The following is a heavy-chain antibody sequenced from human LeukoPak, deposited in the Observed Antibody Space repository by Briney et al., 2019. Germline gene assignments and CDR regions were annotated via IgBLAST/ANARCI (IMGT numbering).Heavy chain of an antibody. CDR2: ISYTGST. CDR3: ARDKPLGGNWYGNDY. J-gene: IGHJ4*02. V-gene: IGHV4-59*01. CDR1: GGSISSYY. D-gene: IGHD1-1*01. Sequence: PSDTLSLTCTVSGGSISSYYWSWIRQSPGKGLEWIGYISYTGSTNYNPSLSSRVTISLDTSKNQFSLKLTSVSAADTAIYYCARDKPLGGNWYGNDYWGQGTLVTVSS.